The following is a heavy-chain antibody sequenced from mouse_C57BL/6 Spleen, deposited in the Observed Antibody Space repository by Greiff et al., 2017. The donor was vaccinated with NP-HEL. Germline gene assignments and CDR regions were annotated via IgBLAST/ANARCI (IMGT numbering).Heavy chain of an antibody. V-gene: IGHV1-55*01. CDR1: GYTFTSYW. CDR2: IYPGSGST. J-gene: IGHJ3*01. CDR3: ARDGNYVGAFAY. Sequence: QVQLQQPGAELVKPGASVKMSCKASGYTFTSYWITWVKQRPGQGLEWIGDIYPGSGSTNYNEKFKSKATLTVDTSSSTADMQLSSLTSEDSAVYYCARDGNYVGAFAYWGQGTLVTVSA. D-gene: IGHD2-1*01.